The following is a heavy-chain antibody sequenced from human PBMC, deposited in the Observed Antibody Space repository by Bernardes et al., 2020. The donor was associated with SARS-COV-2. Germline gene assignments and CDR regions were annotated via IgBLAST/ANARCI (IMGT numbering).Heavy chain of an antibody. CDR1: GFTFSSYA. D-gene: IGHD2-21*02. Sequence: SLRLSCAASGFTFSSYAMSWVRQAPGKGLEWVSAISGSGGSTDYADSVKGRFTISRDNSKNTLHLQMNSLRAEDTAVYYCARDRGDSLDYWGQGTLVTASS. J-gene: IGHJ4*02. CDR2: ISGSGGST. V-gene: IGHV3-23*01. CDR3: ARDRGDSLDY.